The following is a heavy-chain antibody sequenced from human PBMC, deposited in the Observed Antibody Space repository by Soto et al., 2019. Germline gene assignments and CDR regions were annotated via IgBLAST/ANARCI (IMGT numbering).Heavy chain of an antibody. CDR2: IYYSGST. D-gene: IGHD3-22*01. CDR3: GRGRRRMGMIVGYAFDI. J-gene: IGHJ3*02. Sequence: QVQLQESGPGLVKPSQTLSLTCTVSGGSISSGGYYWSWIRQHPGKGLEWIGYIYYSGSTYYNPSLKRRVTISVDTSKNQFSLKLSSVTAADTAVYYCGRGRRRMGMIVGYAFDIWGQGTMVTVSS. CDR1: GGSISSGGYY. V-gene: IGHV4-31*03.